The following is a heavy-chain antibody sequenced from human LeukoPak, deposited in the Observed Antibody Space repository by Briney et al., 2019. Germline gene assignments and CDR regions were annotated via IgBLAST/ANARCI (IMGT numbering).Heavy chain of an antibody. D-gene: IGHD3-22*01. CDR2: MNPNSGNT. V-gene: IGHV1-8*03. CDR3: TRVKYYYDSSGYRNYYYMDV. Sequence: ASVKVSCKASGYTFTSYDINWVRQATGQGLEWMGWMNPNSGNTGYAQKFQGRVTITRDTSISTAYMELSSLRSEDTAVYYCTRVKYYYDSSGYRNYYYMDVWGKGTTVTVSS. J-gene: IGHJ6*03. CDR1: GYTFTSYD.